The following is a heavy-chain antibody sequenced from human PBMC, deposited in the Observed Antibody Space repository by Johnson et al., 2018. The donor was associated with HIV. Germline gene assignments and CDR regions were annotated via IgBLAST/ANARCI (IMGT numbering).Heavy chain of an antibody. J-gene: IGHJ1*01. CDR1: GFMFDDYA. Sequence: EQLVESGGGVERPGESLRLSCVGSGFMFDDYAMSWVRQVPGKGLEWVSGIDWTGANAGYADSVKGRFTIFRDNAKNSLYIQMSGLREEDTALYYCARHAGGDFTYGLFQHWGQGTLVTVSS. V-gene: IGHV3-20*04. CDR2: IDWTGANA. CDR3: ARHAGGDFTYGLFQH. D-gene: IGHD4-17*01.